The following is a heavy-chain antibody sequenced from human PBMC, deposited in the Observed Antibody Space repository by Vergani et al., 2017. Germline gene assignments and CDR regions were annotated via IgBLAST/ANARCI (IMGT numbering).Heavy chain of an antibody. J-gene: IGHJ6*03. CDR3: ARGGGTIPADPTSPRLAYYYYYMDV. D-gene: IGHD2-2*01. Sequence: QVQLVQSGAEVKKPGSSVKVSCKASGGTFSSYTISWVRQAPGQGLEWMGRIIPILGIANYAQKFQGRVTITADKSTSTAYMELSSLRSEDTAVYYCARGGGTIPADPTSPRLAYYYYYMDVGGKGTTVTVSS. CDR1: GGTFSSYT. CDR2: IIPILGIA. V-gene: IGHV1-69*02.